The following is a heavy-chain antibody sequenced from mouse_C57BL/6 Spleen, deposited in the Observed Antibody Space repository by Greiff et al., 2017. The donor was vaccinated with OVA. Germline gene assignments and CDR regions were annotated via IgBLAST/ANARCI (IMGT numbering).Heavy chain of an antibody. Sequence: QVQLKQPGAELVKPGASVKLSCKASGYTFTSYWMHWVKQRPGHGLEWIGMIHPNSGSTNYNEKFKSKATLTVDKSSSTAYMQLSSLTSADSAVYYCERFSGKYFEVWGTGTTVTVSS. CDR3: ERFSGKYFEV. V-gene: IGHV1-64*01. D-gene: IGHD3-1*01. CDR1: GYTFTSYW. J-gene: IGHJ1*03. CDR2: IHPNSGST.